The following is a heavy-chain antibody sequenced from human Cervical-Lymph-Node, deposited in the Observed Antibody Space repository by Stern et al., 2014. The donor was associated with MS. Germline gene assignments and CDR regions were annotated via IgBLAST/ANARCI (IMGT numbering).Heavy chain of an antibody. Sequence: VQLVQSGGGLVKPGGALRLSCAACGFTFSSYNMNWVRQAPGTGLEWVSSITSTGYRYNADSLKGRFTISRDNAKNSLYLHMNSLRAEDTAVYYCARDDLRSYYGMDVWGQGTTVTVSS. CDR3: ARDDLRSYYGMDV. V-gene: IGHV3-21*01. CDR2: ITSTGYR. J-gene: IGHJ6*02. CDR1: GFTFSSYN.